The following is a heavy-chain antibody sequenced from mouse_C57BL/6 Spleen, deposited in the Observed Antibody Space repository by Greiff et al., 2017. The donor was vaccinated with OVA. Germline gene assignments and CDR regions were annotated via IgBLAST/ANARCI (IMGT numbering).Heavy chain of an antibody. J-gene: IGHJ4*01. CDR1: GYTFTDYN. Sequence: EVQLQQSGPELVKPGASVKIPCKASGYTFTDYNMDWVKQSHGKSLEWIGDINPNNGGTIYNQKFKGKATLTVDKSSSTAYMELRSLTSEDTAVYYGARRDYSNYCAMDYWGQGTSVTVSS. CDR2: INPNNGGT. CDR3: ARRDYSNYCAMDY. V-gene: IGHV1-18*01. D-gene: IGHD2-5*01.